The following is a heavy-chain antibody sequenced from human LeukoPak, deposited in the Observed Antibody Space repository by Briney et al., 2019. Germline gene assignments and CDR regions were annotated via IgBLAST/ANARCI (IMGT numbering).Heavy chain of an antibody. D-gene: IGHD3-10*01. CDR2: IWYDGSNK. V-gene: IGHV3-33*01. CDR1: GFTFSSYG. J-gene: IGHJ4*02. CDR3: ARPLHKDMVRGVPFDY. Sequence: GGSLRLSCAASGFTFSSYGMHWVRQAPGKGLEWVAVIWYDGSNKYYADSVKGRFTISRDNSKNTLYLQMNSLRAEDTAVYYCARPLHKDMVRGVPFDYWGQGTLVTVSS.